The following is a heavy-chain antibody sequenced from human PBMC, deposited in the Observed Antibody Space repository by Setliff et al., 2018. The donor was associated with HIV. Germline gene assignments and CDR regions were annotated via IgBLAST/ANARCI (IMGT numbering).Heavy chain of an antibody. V-gene: IGHV1-24*01. CDR2: FDPEDGET. D-gene: IGHD2-2*01. Sequence: ASVKVSCKVSGYTLTELSMHWVRQAPGKGLEWMGGFDPEDGETIYAQKFQGRVTMTEDTSTDTAYMELSSLRSEDTAVYYCATDRILGYCSSTSCSNTFDIWGQGTMVTVSS. CDR3: ATDRILGYCSSTSCSNTFDI. J-gene: IGHJ3*02. CDR1: GYTLTELS.